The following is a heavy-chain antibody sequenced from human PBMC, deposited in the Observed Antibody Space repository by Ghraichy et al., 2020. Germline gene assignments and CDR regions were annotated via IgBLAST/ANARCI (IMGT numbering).Heavy chain of an antibody. J-gene: IGHJ4*02. CDR2: IKQDGSEK. CDR1: GFTFSSYW. V-gene: IGHV3-7*03. D-gene: IGHD2-15*01. CDR3: ARETYSPAAICSGGSCYLNYFDY. Sequence: GGSLRLSCAASGFTFSSYWMSWVRQAPGKGLEWVANIKQDGSEKYYVDSVKGRFTISRDNAKNSLYLQMNSLRAEDTAVYYCARETYSPAAICSGGSCYLNYFDYWGQGTLVTVSS.